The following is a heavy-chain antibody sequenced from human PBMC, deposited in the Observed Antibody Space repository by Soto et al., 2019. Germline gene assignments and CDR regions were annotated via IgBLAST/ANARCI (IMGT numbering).Heavy chain of an antibody. Sequence: ASVKVSCKASGDRFSDYYMHLVRQAPGQGLEWMGWINPNSGVTKYAQKFQGWVTMTRDTSIRTVYMQLSRLGFDDTAIYYCARESGGATATLDYYYFYMDVWGTGTTVTVSS. CDR3: ARESGGATATLDYYYFYMDV. V-gene: IGHV1-2*04. D-gene: IGHD5-12*01. CDR1: GDRFSDYY. J-gene: IGHJ6*03. CDR2: INPNSGVT.